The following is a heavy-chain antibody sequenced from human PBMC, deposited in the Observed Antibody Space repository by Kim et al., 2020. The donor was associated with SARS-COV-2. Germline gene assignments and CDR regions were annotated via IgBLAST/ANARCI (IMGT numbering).Heavy chain of an antibody. CDR2: IYYSGST. D-gene: IGHD3-10*01. CDR3: ASYKGSWYFDY. J-gene: IGHJ4*02. Sequence: SETLSLTCAVSGGSISSGGYSWSWIRQPPGKGLEWIGYIYYSGSTYYNPSLKSRVTISVDRSKNQFSLKLSSVTAADTAVYYCASYKGSWYFDYWGQGTLVTVSS. V-gene: IGHV4-30-2*01. CDR1: GGSISSGGYS.